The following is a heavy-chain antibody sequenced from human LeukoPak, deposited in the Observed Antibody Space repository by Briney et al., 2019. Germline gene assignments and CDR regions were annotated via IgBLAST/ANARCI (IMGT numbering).Heavy chain of an antibody. V-gene: IGHV4-34*01. CDR2: INHSGST. Sequence: PSETLSLTCAVYGGSFSGYYWSWIRQPPGKGLEWIGEINHSGSTNYNPSLKSRVTISVDTSKNQFSLKLSSVTAADMAVYYCAVAPNSTAAALDYWGQGTLVTVSS. CDR1: GGSFSGYY. CDR3: AVAPNSTAAALDY. D-gene: IGHD6-13*01. J-gene: IGHJ4*02.